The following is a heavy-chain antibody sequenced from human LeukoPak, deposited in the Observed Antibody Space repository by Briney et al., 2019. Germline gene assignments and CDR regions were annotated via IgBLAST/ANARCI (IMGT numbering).Heavy chain of an antibody. D-gene: IGHD4-23*01. CDR1: GFTFSSYW. J-gene: IGHJ5*02. V-gene: IGHV3-74*01. CDR3: ARVPTVVPDNWFDP. CDR2: INSDGSST. Sequence: GGSLRLSCAASGFTFSSYWMQWVRQAPGKGLVWVSRINSDGSSTSYADSVKGRFTISRDNAKNTLYLQMNSLRAEDTAVYYCARVPTVVPDNWFDPWGQGTLVTVSS.